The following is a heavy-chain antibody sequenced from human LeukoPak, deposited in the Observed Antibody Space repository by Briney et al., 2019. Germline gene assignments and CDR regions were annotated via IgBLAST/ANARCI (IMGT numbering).Heavy chain of an antibody. CDR1: GGSISSSSYY. Sequence: SETLSLTCTVSGGSISSSSYYWGWIRQPPGKGLEWIGSIYYSGSTYYNPSLKSRVTISVDTSKNQFSLKLSSVTAADTAVYYCARGYDIHLLGYYYGMDVWGQGTTVTVSS. CDR2: IYYSGST. D-gene: IGHD3-9*01. CDR3: ARGYDIHLLGYYYGMDV. V-gene: IGHV4-39*01. J-gene: IGHJ6*02.